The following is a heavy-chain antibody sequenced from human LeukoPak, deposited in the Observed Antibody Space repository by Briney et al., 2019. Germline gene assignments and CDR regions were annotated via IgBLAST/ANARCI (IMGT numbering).Heavy chain of an antibody. CDR2: IYYSGST. Sequence: SETLSLTCTVSGGSTSSSSYYWGWIRQPPGKGLEWIGRIYYSGSTYYHPSLKSRVTISVDTSKNQFSLKLSSVTVADTAVYYCARHIYDSSGYYFDYWGQGTLVTVSS. CDR3: ARHIYDSSGYYFDY. D-gene: IGHD3-22*01. CDR1: GGSTSSSSYY. V-gene: IGHV4-39*01. J-gene: IGHJ4*02.